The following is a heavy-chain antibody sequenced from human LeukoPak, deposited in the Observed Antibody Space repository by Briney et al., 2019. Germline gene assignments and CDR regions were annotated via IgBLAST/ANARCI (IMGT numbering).Heavy chain of an antibody. V-gene: IGHV1-2*02. Sequence: GASVKVSCKASGYTFTGYYMHWVRQAPGQGLEWMGWINPNSGGTNYAQKFQGRVTKTRDTSISTAYMELSRLRSDDTAVYYCARDHGSGSYYADYWGQGTLVTVSS. D-gene: IGHD3-10*01. CDR1: GYTFTGYY. CDR2: INPNSGGT. J-gene: IGHJ4*02. CDR3: ARDHGSGSYYADY.